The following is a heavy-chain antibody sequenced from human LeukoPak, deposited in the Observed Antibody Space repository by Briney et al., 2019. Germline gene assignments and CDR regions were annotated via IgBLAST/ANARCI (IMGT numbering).Heavy chain of an antibody. CDR2: IFPGDSDI. V-gene: IGHV5-51*01. CDR3: TRPTLDLGDPIDH. D-gene: IGHD4-17*01. Sequence: KAGESLKISCKGSGYSFTSYWIGWVRQLPGKGLEWMGIIFPGDSDIRYSPSFQGQVTISADKSMSTAYLQWSSLKPSDTAIYYCTRPTLDLGDPIDHWGQGTLVTVSS. CDR1: GYSFTSYW. J-gene: IGHJ4*02.